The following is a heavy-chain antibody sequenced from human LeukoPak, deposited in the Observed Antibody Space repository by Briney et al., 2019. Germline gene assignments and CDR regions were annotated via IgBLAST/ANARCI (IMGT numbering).Heavy chain of an antibody. CDR1: GFTFSSYA. J-gene: IGHJ3*02. Sequence: GGSLRLSCAASGFTFSSYAMSWVRQAPGKGLEWVSAISGSGGSTYYADSVKGRFTISRDNSKKTLYLQMNSLRAEDTAVYYCAKGWYSSSWYSDDAFDIWGQGTMVTVSS. D-gene: IGHD6-13*01. CDR2: ISGSGGST. CDR3: AKGWYSSSWYSDDAFDI. V-gene: IGHV3-23*01.